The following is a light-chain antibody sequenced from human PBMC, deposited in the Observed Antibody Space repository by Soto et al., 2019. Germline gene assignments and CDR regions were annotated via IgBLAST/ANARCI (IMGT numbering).Light chain of an antibody. CDR1: SSDVGGYNY. V-gene: IGLV2-14*01. J-gene: IGLJ1*01. CDR3: SSYASSSTYV. CDR2: DVS. Sequence: QSALTQPASVSGSPGQSITISCTGTSSDVGGYNYVSWYQQHPGKAPKLMTYDVSNRPSGVSKRFSGSKSGNTASLTISGLQAEDEADYYFSSYASSSTYVFGTGTKVTVL.